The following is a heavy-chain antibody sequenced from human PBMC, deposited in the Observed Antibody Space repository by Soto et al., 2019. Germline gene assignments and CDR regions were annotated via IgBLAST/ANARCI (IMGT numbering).Heavy chain of an antibody. Sequence: PGGSLRLSCAASGFTFSGYGMHWVRQAQGKGLEWVAVISYDGSNKYYADSVKGRFTISRDNSKNTLYLQMNSLRAEDTAVYYCAKVEYCSGGSCYVYYYYYGMDVWGQGTTVTVSS. CDR2: ISYDGSNK. V-gene: IGHV3-30*18. CDR3: AKVEYCSGGSCYVYYYYYGMDV. J-gene: IGHJ6*02. CDR1: GFTFSGYG. D-gene: IGHD2-15*01.